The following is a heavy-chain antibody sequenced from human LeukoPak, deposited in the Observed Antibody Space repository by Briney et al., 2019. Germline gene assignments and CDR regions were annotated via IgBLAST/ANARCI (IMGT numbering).Heavy chain of an antibody. CDR3: AKLYSSSSPFDY. CDR2: ISYDGSNK. CDR1: GFTFSSYG. D-gene: IGHD6-13*01. J-gene: IGHJ4*02. V-gene: IGHV3-30*18. Sequence: GRSLRLSCAASGFTFSSYGMHWVRQAPGKGLEWVAVISYDGSNKYYADSVKGRFTISRDNSKNTPYLQMNSLRAEDTAVYYCAKLYSSSSPFDYWGQGTLVTVSS.